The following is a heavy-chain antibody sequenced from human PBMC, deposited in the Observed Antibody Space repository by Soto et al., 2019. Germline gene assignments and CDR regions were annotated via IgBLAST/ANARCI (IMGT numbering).Heavy chain of an antibody. CDR2: VNPSDGTT. Sequence: QVQLVQSGAEVKKPGASVKVSCKASGYTFTSYYMHWVRQAPGQGLEWVGIVNPSDGTTSYAQRFQGRVTMTRDTSTSTVYMELSSLRSEDTAVYYCTRSITRFLEWLFDYWGQGTLVTVSS. CDR1: GYTFTSYY. J-gene: IGHJ4*02. V-gene: IGHV1-46*03. CDR3: TRSITRFLEWLFDY. D-gene: IGHD3-3*01.